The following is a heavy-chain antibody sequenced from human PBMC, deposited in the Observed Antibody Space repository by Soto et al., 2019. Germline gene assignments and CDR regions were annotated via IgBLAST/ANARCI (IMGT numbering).Heavy chain of an antibody. J-gene: IGHJ6*02. CDR1: GFTFSSYA. D-gene: IGHD3-10*01. Sequence: GGSLRLSCAASGFTFSSYAMSWVRQAPGKGLEWVSAISGSGGSTYYADSVKGRFTISRDNSKNTLYLQMNSLRAEDTAVYYCAKDEIDYYGSGTHLNYYGMDVWGQGTTVTVSS. CDR2: ISGSGGST. CDR3: AKDEIDYYGSGTHLNYYGMDV. V-gene: IGHV3-23*01.